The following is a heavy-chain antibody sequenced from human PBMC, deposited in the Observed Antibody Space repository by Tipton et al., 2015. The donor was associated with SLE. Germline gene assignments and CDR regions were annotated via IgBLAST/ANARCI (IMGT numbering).Heavy chain of an antibody. J-gene: IGHJ6*03. CDR3: ARGGDYWSGPASYYYYHYYTDV. CDR1: GYSISDGYF. V-gene: IGHV4-38-2*01. D-gene: IGHD3-3*01. CDR2: IHHTGST. Sequence: GLVKPSETLSLICDVSGYSISDGYFWGWIRQPPGEGLELIGSIHHTGSTYYKPSLTSRVTISVDTSKNQFSLKLSSVTAADTAVYYCARGGDYWSGPASYYYYHYYTDVWGKGTTVTVSS.